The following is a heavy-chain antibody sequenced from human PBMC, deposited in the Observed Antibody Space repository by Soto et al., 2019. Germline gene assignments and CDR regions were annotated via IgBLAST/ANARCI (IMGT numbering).Heavy chain of an antibody. CDR2: IDGDSGDT. Sequence: QVQLVQSGAEVKKPGASVKVSCKASGYTFTNYYIPWVRQAPGQGLEWMGWIDGDSGDTKDAQKFQGWVTMTRDTSINTAYMVQSRLTSDDTAVYYCARTPNNGRAGVYGMDVWGQGTTVTVSS. D-gene: IGHD2-8*01. J-gene: IGHJ6*02. CDR1: GYTFTNYY. CDR3: ARTPNNGRAGVYGMDV. V-gene: IGHV1-2*04.